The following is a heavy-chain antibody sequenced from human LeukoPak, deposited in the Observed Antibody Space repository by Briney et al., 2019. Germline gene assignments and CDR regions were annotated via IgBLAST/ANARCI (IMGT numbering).Heavy chain of an antibody. V-gene: IGHV3-21*01. CDR1: GFTFSSYS. D-gene: IGHD3-10*01. CDR3: ERLKLLVGFDP. J-gene: IGHJ5*02. Sequence: GGSLRLSCAASGFTFSSYSMNWVRQAPGKGLEWVSSISSSSSYIYYADSVKGRFTISRDNAKNSLYVQKNSLRAEDTAVYYCERLKLLVGFDPWGQGTLVTVSS. CDR2: ISSSSSYI.